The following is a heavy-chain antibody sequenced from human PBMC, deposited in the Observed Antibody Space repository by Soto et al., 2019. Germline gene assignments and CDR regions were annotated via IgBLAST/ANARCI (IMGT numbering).Heavy chain of an antibody. J-gene: IGHJ4*02. D-gene: IGHD3-10*01. CDR3: AKLLLAVRGVIRWYYFDY. CDR1: GFTFSSYA. CDR2: ISGSGGST. Sequence: EVQLLESGGGLVQPGGSLRLSCAASGFTFSSYAMSWVRQAPGKGLEWVSAISGSGGSTYYADSVKGRFTISRDNSKNTLYLQMNGLRDEDTAVYYCAKLLLAVRGVIRWYYFDYWGQGTLVTVSS. V-gene: IGHV3-23*01.